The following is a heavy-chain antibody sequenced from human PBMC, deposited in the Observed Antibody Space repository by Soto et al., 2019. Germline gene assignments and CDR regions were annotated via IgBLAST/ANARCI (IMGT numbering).Heavy chain of an antibody. CDR3: VRVVAIPGYPDN. D-gene: IGHD5-12*01. CDR1: GGTFSSYA. Sequence: QVQLVQSGAEVRQPASSVKVSCKTSGGTFSSYAISWVRQAPGQGLEWMGGIVPIVDTSTYAQKFQGRVTITADACTSTVYMELSSLRSDDTAVYYCVRVVAIPGYPDNWGQGTLVTVSS. CDR2: IVPIVDTS. V-gene: IGHV1-69*12. J-gene: IGHJ4*02.